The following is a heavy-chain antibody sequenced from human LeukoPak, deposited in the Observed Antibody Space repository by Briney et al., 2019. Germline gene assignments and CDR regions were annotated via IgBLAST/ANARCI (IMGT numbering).Heavy chain of an antibody. J-gene: IGHJ4*02. V-gene: IGHV3-30*02. CDR3: ARDPDLYSYGYLDY. D-gene: IGHD5-18*01. CDR1: GYTFTGYY. Sequence: SCKASGYTFTGYYIHWVRQAPGKGLEWVTFIRYDGSNKYYADSVKGRFTISRDNSKNTLYLQMNSLRAEDTAVYYCARDPDLYSYGYLDYWGQGTLVTVSS. CDR2: IRYDGSNK.